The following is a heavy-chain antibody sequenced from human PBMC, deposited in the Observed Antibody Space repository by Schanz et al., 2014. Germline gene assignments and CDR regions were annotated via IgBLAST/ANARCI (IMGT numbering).Heavy chain of an antibody. CDR1: GFIFSNYG. V-gene: IGHV3-7*01. J-gene: IGHJ4*02. Sequence: VQLVESGGGVVQRGGSLRLSCAASGFIFSNYGMHWVRQAPGKGLEWVGIIKPDGSEKFYVDSVKGRFTISRDNAKNLMYLHLNSLRAEDTAVYYCAREVGGSFGQHYWGQGALVTVSS. D-gene: IGHD1-26*01. CDR2: IKPDGSEK. CDR3: AREVGGSFGQHY.